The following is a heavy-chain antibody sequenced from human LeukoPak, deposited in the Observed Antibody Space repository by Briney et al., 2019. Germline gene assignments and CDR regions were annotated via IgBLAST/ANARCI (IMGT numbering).Heavy chain of an antibody. V-gene: IGHV1-8*01. Sequence: ASVKVSCTASGYTFTSYDINWVRQATGQGLEWMGWMNPNSGNTGYAQKFQGRVTMTRNTSISTAYMELSSLRSEDTAVYYCARLMRGQQGGNWFDPWGQGTLVTVSS. J-gene: IGHJ5*02. D-gene: IGHD6-13*01. CDR1: GYTFTSYD. CDR3: ARLMRGQQGGNWFDP. CDR2: MNPNSGNT.